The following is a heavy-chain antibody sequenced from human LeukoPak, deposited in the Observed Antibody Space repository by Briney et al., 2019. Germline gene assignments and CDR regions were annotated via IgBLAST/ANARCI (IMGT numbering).Heavy chain of an antibody. Sequence: GESLRISCAASGFTFSNYDMHWVRQAPGKGLEWVAVIWFDGSNKFYADSVKGRFTISRDNSKNTLYLQMNSLRAEDTAVYYCASSAGALIDCWGQGTLVTVSS. J-gene: IGHJ4*02. V-gene: IGHV3-33*01. D-gene: IGHD6-19*01. CDR3: ASSAGALIDC. CDR2: IWFDGSNK. CDR1: GFTFSNYD.